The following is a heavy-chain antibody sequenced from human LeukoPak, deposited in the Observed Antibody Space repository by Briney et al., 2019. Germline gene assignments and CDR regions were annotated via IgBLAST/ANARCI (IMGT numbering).Heavy chain of an antibody. CDR2: ISGSGAST. CDR1: GFTFANYW. D-gene: IGHD1-26*01. J-gene: IGHJ4*02. V-gene: IGHV3-23*01. CDR3: AKDVGKWESLHFFDY. Sequence: GGSLRLSCVGSGFTFANYWMIWVRQAPGKGLEWISGISGSGASTYYADSVKGRFTISRDDSRNTLYLQMNSLRGDDTAVYYCAKDVGKWESLHFFDYWGQGTLVTVSS.